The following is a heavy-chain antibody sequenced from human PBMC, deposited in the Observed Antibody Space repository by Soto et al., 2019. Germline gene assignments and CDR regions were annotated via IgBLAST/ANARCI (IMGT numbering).Heavy chain of an antibody. Sequence: LSLPCAVSGYSIASGYYWAWIRQSPGKGLEWIGSIYHAGSVYYNPSLNSRVAVSLDTSKNHFSLKLTSVTAADTAVYYCARTFDYYGMDVWGQGTTVTVSS. J-gene: IGHJ6*02. CDR3: ARTFDYYGMDV. V-gene: IGHV4-38-2*01. CDR1: GYSIASGYY. CDR2: IYHAGSV.